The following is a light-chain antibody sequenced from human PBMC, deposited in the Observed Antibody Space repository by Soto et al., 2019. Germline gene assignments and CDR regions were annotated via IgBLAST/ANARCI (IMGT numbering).Light chain of an antibody. J-gene: IGKJ1*01. Sequence: IQMTQSPSSLSASVGDRVIITCRASQGIGNSLAWYQQKAGRVPKLLMHSASTLLSGLPSRFSGSGSGTDFALTISRLQTEDVATDDCQKYDSAPWTSGKGTKVESK. CDR3: QKYDSAPWT. CDR2: SAS. V-gene: IGKV1-27*01. CDR1: QGIGNS.